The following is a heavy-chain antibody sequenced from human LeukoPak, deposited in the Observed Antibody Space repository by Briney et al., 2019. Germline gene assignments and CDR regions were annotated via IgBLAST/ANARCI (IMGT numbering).Heavy chain of an antibody. CDR3: ASRCSGAFRCYGMDV. D-gene: IGHD6-19*01. V-gene: IGHV1-2*02. Sequence: RASVKVSCKASGYTFTGYYMHWVRQAPGQGLEWMGWINPDSGGTNYAQKFQGRVTMTRDTSISTAYMELSRLISDDTAVYYCASRCSGAFRCYGMDVWGQGTTVTVS. J-gene: IGHJ6*02. CDR2: INPDSGGT. CDR1: GYTFTGYY.